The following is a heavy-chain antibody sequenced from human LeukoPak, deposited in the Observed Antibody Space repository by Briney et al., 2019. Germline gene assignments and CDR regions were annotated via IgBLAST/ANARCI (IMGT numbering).Heavy chain of an antibody. CDR3: AKEESMVRGTYDY. D-gene: IGHD3-10*01. Sequence: GGSLRLSCAASGFTISNYGMGWVRQAQGKGLEWVSAITDNGGGTYYADSVKGRFTISRDNSKNTLYLQVNSLRAEDTAVYYCAKEESMVRGTYDYWGQGTLVTVSS. V-gene: IGHV3-23*01. CDR2: ITDNGGGT. J-gene: IGHJ4*02. CDR1: GFTISNYG.